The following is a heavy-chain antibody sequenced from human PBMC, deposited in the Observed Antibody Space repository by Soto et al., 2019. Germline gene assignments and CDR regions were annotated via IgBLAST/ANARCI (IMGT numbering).Heavy chain of an antibody. Sequence: GGSLRLSCVASGFSFSTYAMHWVRQAPGKGLEWVAVTSYDGSNKYYADSVKGRFTISRDNSKNTLYLQMNSLRAEDTAVYYCAKDRGSSTSCRGCSYYYGMDVWGQGTTVTVSS. J-gene: IGHJ6*02. CDR2: TSYDGSNK. CDR1: GFSFSTYA. CDR3: AKDRGSSTSCRGCSYYYGMDV. D-gene: IGHD2-2*01. V-gene: IGHV3-30-3*01.